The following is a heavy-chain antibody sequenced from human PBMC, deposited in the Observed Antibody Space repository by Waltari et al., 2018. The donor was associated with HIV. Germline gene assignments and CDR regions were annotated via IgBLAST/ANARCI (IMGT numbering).Heavy chain of an antibody. J-gene: IGHJ6*02. CDR3: AKTNHRLCCYGMDV. Sequence: EVQLLESGGGLVQPGGSLRLSCVASGFTFSSYAMSWGRQGPGKGLEWVSTVSGNGNTYYAESVRGRFTISTDNSKNTLFLQMNSLRAEDTAVYYCAKTNHRLCCYGMDVWGQGTTVTVSS. CDR1: GFTFSSYA. V-gene: IGHV3-23*01. CDR2: VSGNGNT.